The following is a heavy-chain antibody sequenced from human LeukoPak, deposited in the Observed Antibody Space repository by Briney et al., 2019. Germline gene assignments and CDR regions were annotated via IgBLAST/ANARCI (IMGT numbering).Heavy chain of an antibody. CDR3: ARDPDSSGWSSIEY. Sequence: QPGGSLRLSCAASGFIFSTYWVFWVRQAPGKGLVWVSRINSDGRSTNYADSVKGRFTISRDNAKNTLYLQMNSLRAEDTAVYYCARDPDSSGWSSIEYWGQGTLVTVSS. V-gene: IGHV3-74*01. CDR1: GFIFSTYW. D-gene: IGHD6-19*01. CDR2: INSDGRST. J-gene: IGHJ4*02.